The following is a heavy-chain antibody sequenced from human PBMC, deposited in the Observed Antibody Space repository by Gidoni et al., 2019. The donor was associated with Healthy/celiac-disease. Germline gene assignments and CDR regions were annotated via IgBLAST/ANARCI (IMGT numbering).Heavy chain of an antibody. D-gene: IGHD3-16*01. CDR3: ARQDYPIDGPGGIFDY. CDR2: IYYSGST. V-gene: IGHV4-39*01. J-gene: IGHJ4*02. Sequence: QLQLQESGPGLVKPSETLSLTCTVSGGSISSSSYYWGWIRQPPGKGLEWIGSIYYSGSTYSTPSLKSRVTISVDTSKNQFSLKLSSVTAADTAVYYCARQDYPIDGPGGIFDYWGQGTLVTVSS. CDR1: GGSISSSSYY.